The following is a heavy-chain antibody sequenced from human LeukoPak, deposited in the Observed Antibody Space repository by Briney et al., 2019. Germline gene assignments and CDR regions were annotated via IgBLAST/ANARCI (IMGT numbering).Heavy chain of an antibody. CDR3: ARDGYNSRGSFDY. V-gene: IGHV4-31*03. Sequence: SETLSLTCTVSGGSISSGGYYWSWIRQHPGKGLEWIGYIYYSGSTYYNPSLKSRVTISVDTSKNQFSLRLSSVTAADTAVYYCARDGYNSRGSFDYWGQGTLVTVSS. D-gene: IGHD5-24*01. CDR2: IYYSGST. J-gene: IGHJ4*02. CDR1: GGSISSGGYY.